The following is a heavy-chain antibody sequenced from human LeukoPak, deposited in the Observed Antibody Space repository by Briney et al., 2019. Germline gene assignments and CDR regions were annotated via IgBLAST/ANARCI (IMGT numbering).Heavy chain of an antibody. CDR2: INWNGGST. CDR1: GFTFDDYG. Sequence: GGSLRLSCAASGFTFDDYGMSWVRQAPGKGLEWVSGINWNGGSTGYADSVKGRFTISRDNAKNSLYLQMNSLRAEDTALYYCARSPDSNYAYYYYYMDVWGKGTTVTVSS. CDR3: ARSPDSNYAYYYYYMDV. J-gene: IGHJ6*03. V-gene: IGHV3-20*04. D-gene: IGHD4-11*01.